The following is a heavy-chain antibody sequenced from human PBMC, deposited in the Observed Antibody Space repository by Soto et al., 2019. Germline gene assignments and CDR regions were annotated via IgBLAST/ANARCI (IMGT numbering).Heavy chain of an antibody. Sequence: PWETLSLTGTVSGGSISSGGYYWSWIRQHPGKGLEWIGYIYYSGSTYYNPSLKSRVTISVDTSKNQFSLRLSSVTAADTAVYYCATSGYSSSWGLSDYYGMDVWGQGTTVTVSS. V-gene: IGHV4-31*03. CDR1: GGSISSGGYY. CDR3: ATSGYSSSWGLSDYYGMDV. CDR2: IYYSGST. D-gene: IGHD6-13*01. J-gene: IGHJ6*02.